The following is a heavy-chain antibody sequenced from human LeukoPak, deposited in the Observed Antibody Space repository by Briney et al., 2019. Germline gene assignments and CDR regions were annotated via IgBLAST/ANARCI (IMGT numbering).Heavy chain of an antibody. CDR1: GFTFSSYG. CDR2: IRYDGSNK. J-gene: IGHJ4*02. CDR3: AKTLPPVDRIGHIFDY. V-gene: IGHV3-30*02. D-gene: IGHD2-15*01. Sequence: SGGSLRLSCAASGFTFSSYGMHWVRQAPGKGLEWVAFIRYDGSNKYYADSVKGRFTISRDNSKNTLYLQMNSLRAEDTAVYYCAKTLPPVDRIGHIFDYWGQGTLVTVSS.